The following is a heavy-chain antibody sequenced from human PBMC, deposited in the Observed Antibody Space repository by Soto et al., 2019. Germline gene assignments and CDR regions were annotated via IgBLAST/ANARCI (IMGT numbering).Heavy chain of an antibody. Sequence: PGASLKISCKGSGYSFTSYWIGWVRQMPGKGLEWMGIIYPGDSDTRYSPSFQGQVTISADKSLSTAYLQWSSRKASDTAMYYCARRGYCSGGSCYQEDYGMDVWGQGTTVTVSS. V-gene: IGHV5-51*01. CDR2: IYPGDSDT. CDR3: ARRGYCSGGSCYQEDYGMDV. D-gene: IGHD2-15*01. CDR1: GYSFTSYW. J-gene: IGHJ6*02.